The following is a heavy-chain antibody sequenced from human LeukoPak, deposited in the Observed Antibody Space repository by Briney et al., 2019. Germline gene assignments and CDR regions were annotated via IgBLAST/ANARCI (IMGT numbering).Heavy chain of an antibody. CDR2: INPNGDNT. CDR1: GFTFSTYA. D-gene: IGHD3-10*02. V-gene: IGHV3-23*01. J-gene: IGHJ4*02. Sequence: GGSLRLSCAVSGFTFSTYAMSWVRQAPGKGPEWVSTINPNGDNTRYADSVKGRFLISRDNAKNTLYLQMNSLRGDDTARYYCSTTDPFYVWGQGTLVTVSS. CDR3: STTDPFYV.